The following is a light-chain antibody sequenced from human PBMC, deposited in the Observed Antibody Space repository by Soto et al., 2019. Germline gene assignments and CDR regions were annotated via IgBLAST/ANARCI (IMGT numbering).Light chain of an antibody. J-gene: IGKJ1*01. CDR1: QSVTSSY. Sequence: EIVLTQFPGTLSLSPGERATLSCRASQSVTSSYLAWYQQRPGQAPRLLIYAASSRAPGIPDRFSGRGSGTDFILTSTRLEPEDFSVYFCQQYGSTPWTFGQGTKVEIK. V-gene: IGKV3-20*01. CDR2: AAS. CDR3: QQYGSTPWT.